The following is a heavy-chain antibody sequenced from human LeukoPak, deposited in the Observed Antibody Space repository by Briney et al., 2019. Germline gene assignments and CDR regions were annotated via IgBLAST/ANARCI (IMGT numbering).Heavy chain of an antibody. V-gene: IGHV3-21*01. CDR1: GFIFSSYS. J-gene: IGHJ3*02. CDR3: ARDLTGTWHAFDI. CDR2: ISSSSSYI. Sequence: GGSLRLSCAASGFIFSSYSMYWVRQAPGKGLEWVSSISSSSSYIYYADSVKGRFTISRDNAKNSLCLQMNSLTGDDTALYYCARDLTGTWHAFDIWGQGTMVTVSS. D-gene: IGHD1-14*01.